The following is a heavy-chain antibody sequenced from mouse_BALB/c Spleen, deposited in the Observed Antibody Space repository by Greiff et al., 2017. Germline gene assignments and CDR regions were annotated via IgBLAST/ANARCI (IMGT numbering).Heavy chain of an antibody. V-gene: IGHV5-6*02. CDR3: ARHGGTALYYAMDY. J-gene: IGHJ4*01. Sequence: EVKLEESGGDLVKPGGSLKLSCAASGFTFSSYGMSWVRQTPDKRLEWVATISSGGSYTYYPDSVKGRFTISRDNAKNTLYLQMSSLKSEDTAMYYCARHGGTALYYAMDYWGQGTSVTVSS. CDR2: ISSGGSYT. CDR1: GFTFSSYG. D-gene: IGHD1-2*01.